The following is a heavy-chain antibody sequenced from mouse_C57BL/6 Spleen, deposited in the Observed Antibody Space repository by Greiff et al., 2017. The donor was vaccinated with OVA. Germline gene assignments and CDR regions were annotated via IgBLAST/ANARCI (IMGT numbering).Heavy chain of an antibody. CDR3: ASAGLRGFAY. CDR1: GFTFSSYG. D-gene: IGHD2-4*01. CDR2: ISSGGSYT. Sequence: EVKLVESGGDLVKPGGSLKLSCAASGFTFSSYGMSWVRQTPDKRLEWVATISSGGSYTDYPDSVKGRFTISRDNAKNTLYLQMSSLKSEDTAMYYCASAGLRGFAYWGQGTLVTVSA. J-gene: IGHJ3*01. V-gene: IGHV5-6*01.